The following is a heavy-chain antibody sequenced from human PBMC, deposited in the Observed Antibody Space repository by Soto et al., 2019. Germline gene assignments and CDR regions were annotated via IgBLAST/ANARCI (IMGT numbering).Heavy chain of an antibody. D-gene: IGHD2-21*02. CDR3: ARQVYTVVTPMDF. J-gene: IGHJ4*02. CDR1: GVTFSAYS. Sequence: GGSLRLSCVASGVTFSAYSMNWVRQAPGKGLEWLSYISGDRAYIYYADSVRGRFTISRDNAENSLYLQMDNLRDEDTALYYCARQVYTVVTPMDFWGQGTLVTVSS. CDR2: ISGDRAYI. V-gene: IGHV3-48*02.